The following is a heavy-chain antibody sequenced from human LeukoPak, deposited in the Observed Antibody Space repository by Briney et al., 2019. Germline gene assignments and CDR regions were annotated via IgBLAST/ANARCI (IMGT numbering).Heavy chain of an antibody. CDR3: AKTVSGSHSYQGGDY. CDR1: GFTFSSYA. D-gene: IGHD3-16*02. V-gene: IGHV3-23*01. Sequence: GGSLRLSCAASGFTFSSYAMTWVRQAPGKGLEWVSAIIGSGGNTYYADSVKGRFTMSRDNSKNTLYLQMNSLRAEDTAVYFCAKTVSGSHSYQGGDYWGQGTLVTVST. CDR2: IIGSGGNT. J-gene: IGHJ4*02.